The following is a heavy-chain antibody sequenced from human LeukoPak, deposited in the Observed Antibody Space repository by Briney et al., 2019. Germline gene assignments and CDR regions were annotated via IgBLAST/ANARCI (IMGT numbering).Heavy chain of an antibody. Sequence: ASVNVSCKASGYTFTGYYMHWVRQAPGQGLEWMGWINPNSGGTNYAQKFQGRVTMTRDTSISTAYMELSRLRSDDTAVYYCARMEQRWLQLAYFDYWGQGTLVTVSS. V-gene: IGHV1-2*02. D-gene: IGHD5-24*01. CDR3: ARMEQRWLQLAYFDY. CDR1: GYTFTGYY. CDR2: INPNSGGT. J-gene: IGHJ4*02.